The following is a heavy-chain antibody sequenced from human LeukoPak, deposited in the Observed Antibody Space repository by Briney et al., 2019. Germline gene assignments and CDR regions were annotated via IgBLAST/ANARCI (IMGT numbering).Heavy chain of an antibody. Sequence: GASVKVSCKASDYTFSNYGYNWVRQAPGQGLEWMGWISAYNGDTNHAQKFQGRLTMTTDASTRTAYMELKSLRSDDTAVYYCAREGSCSGGNCRLDYWGQGTPVTVFS. CDR3: AREGSCSGGNCRLDY. J-gene: IGHJ4*02. CDR2: ISAYNGDT. CDR1: DYTFSNYG. D-gene: IGHD2-15*01. V-gene: IGHV1-18*01.